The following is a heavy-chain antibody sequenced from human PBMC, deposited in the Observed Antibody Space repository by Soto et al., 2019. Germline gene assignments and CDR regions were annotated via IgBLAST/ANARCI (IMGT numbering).Heavy chain of an antibody. CDR3: ARRATAIAHHCDY. D-gene: IGHD6-25*01. V-gene: IGHV3-23*01. CDR2: VSGSGGST. Sequence: EVQLLESGGGLVQPGGSLRLSCSASGFTFGSYVMNWVRQAPGKGLEWVSAVSGSGGSTYYADSVKGRFTISRDNSKNNLYLQMNSVRVEDTAIYYCARRATAIAHHCDYWGQGALVTVSS. J-gene: IGHJ4*02. CDR1: GFTFGSYV.